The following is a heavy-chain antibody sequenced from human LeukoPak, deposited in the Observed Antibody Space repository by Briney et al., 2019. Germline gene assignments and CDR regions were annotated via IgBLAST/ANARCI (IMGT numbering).Heavy chain of an antibody. CDR3: ARDAAYDRTGYDS. CDR1: GLNFSAYY. Sequence: GGSLRLSCAASGLNFSAYYMDWVRQAPGKGLECVAYISATGTSKYYAPSVKGRFSISRDNAQNSLYLEMSSLIVEDTAVYYCARDAAYDRTGYDSWGQGTLVIVSS. V-gene: IGHV3-11*04. D-gene: IGHD1-1*01. J-gene: IGHJ4*02. CDR2: ISATGTSK.